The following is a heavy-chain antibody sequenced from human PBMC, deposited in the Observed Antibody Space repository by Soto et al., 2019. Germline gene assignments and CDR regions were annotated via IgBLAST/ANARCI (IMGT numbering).Heavy chain of an antibody. D-gene: IGHD3-10*01. CDR1: GFTFSSYW. CDR2: ISSDGSST. CDR3: ARGSGWPY. V-gene: IGHV3-74*01. J-gene: IGHJ4*02. Sequence: GGSLSLSCAASGFTFSSYWMHWVRQAPGKGLVWVSGISSDGSSTDYADSVKGRFTISRDNAKNTLYLQLNSLRAEDTAVYYCARGSGWPYWGRGTLVTVSS.